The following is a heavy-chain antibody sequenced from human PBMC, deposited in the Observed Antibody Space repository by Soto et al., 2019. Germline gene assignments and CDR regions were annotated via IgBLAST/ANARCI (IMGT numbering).Heavy chain of an antibody. CDR1: GGSISSSAYY. Sequence: QLHLQESGPGLLKPSETLSLTCTVSGGSISSSAYYWGWIRQPPGKRLEWIASISYSGSTYYNPSLKSRVTISVDTSKNQFSLKLRSMTAADTAVYYCARQAEVTYFDYWGQGTLVTVSS. J-gene: IGHJ4*02. CDR2: ISYSGST. D-gene: IGHD3-10*01. V-gene: IGHV4-39*01. CDR3: ARQAEVTYFDY.